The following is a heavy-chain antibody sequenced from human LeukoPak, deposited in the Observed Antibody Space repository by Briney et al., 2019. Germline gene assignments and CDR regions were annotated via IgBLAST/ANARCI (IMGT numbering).Heavy chain of an antibody. J-gene: IGHJ6*03. D-gene: IGHD3-10*01. CDR3: ARDGGRSNPYYYGSGSYARAPDPYYYYYYYMDV. V-gene: IGHV3-30*01. CDR1: GFTFSSYA. Sequence: QAGGSLRLSCAASGFTFSSYAMHWVRQAPGKGLEWVAVISYDGSNKYYADSVKGRFTISRDNSKNTLYLQMNSLRAEDTAVYYCARDGGRSNPYYYGSGSYARAPDPYYYYYYYMDVWGKGTTVTVSS. CDR2: ISYDGSNK.